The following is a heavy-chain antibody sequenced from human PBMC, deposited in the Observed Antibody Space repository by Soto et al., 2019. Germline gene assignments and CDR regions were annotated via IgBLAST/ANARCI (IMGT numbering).Heavy chain of an antibody. V-gene: IGHV3-23*01. CDR2: ISDGDGDT. CDR1: GFTFSDYA. CDR3: AKGRTYFDF. Sequence: EVVLLQSGGDLVQPGGSLRLSCAASGFTFSDYAMTWVRQAPGKGLVWVSDISDGDGDTHYADSVRGRFVISRDNSKNTLFLEMNSLRAEDAAVYYCAKGRTYFDFWGQGSLVTVSS. J-gene: IGHJ4*02.